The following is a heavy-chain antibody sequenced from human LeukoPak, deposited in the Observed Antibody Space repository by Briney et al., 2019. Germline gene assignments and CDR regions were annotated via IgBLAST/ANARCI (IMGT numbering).Heavy chain of an antibody. D-gene: IGHD3-10*02. CDR1: GFTFSSYE. CDR3: AELGITMIGGV. Sequence: DPGGSLRLSCAASGFTFSSYEMNWVRQAPGKGLEWVSYISSSGSTIYYADSVKGRFTISSDNAKNSLYLQMNSLRAEDTAVYYCAELGITMIGGVWGKGTTVTISS. CDR2: ISSSGSTI. J-gene: IGHJ6*04. V-gene: IGHV3-48*03.